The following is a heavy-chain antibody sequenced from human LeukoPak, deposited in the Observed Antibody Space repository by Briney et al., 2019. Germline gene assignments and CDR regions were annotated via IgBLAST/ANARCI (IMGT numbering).Heavy chain of an antibody. CDR1: GFTFSNYW. J-gene: IGHJ4*02. CDR3: AKDLSSDWRLFDS. D-gene: IGHD2-21*01. Sequence: PGGSLRLSCAASGFTFSNYWMHWVRQAPGKGLVWVSRIDSDGSNTDYADSVKGRFTISRDSSRNTLFLQMNSLRAEDTAVYYCAKDLSSDWRLFDSWGQGTLVTVSS. CDR2: IDSDGSNT. V-gene: IGHV3-74*01.